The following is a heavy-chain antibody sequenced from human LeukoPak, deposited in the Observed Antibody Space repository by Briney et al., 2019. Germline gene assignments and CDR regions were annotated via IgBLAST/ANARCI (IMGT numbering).Heavy chain of an antibody. CDR3: TRAAAGTITAPVDY. J-gene: IGHJ4*02. D-gene: IGHD6-13*01. V-gene: IGHV3-49*04. CDR1: GFTFGDYA. CDR2: IRSKAYGGTA. Sequence: SLPLSCTASGFTFGDYAMSWVRQAPGKGLEWVGFIRSKAYGGTAEYAASVKGRFTISRDDSKSIAYLQMNSLKTEDTAVYYCTRAAAGTITAPVDYWGKVTLFNVSS.